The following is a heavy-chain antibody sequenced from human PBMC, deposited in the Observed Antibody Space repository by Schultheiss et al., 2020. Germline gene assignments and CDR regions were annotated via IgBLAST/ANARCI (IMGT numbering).Heavy chain of an antibody. CDR2: INSDGSST. J-gene: IGHJ4*02. Sequence: GESLKISCAASGFTFSDYYMSWIRQAPGKGLVWVSRINSDGSSTSYADSVKGRFTISRDNAKNTLYLQMNSLRAEDTAVYYCARGSIAAAGAFDYWGQGTLVTVSS. V-gene: IGHV3-74*01. CDR1: GFTFSDYY. D-gene: IGHD6-13*01. CDR3: ARGSIAAAGAFDY.